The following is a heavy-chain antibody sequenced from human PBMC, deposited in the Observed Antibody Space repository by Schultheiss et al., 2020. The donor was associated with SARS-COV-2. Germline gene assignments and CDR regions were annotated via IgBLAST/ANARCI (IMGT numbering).Heavy chain of an antibody. D-gene: IGHD3-22*01. Sequence: SGPTLVKPTQTLTLTCTFSGFSLSTSGVGVGWIRQPPGKALEWLALIYWDDDKRYSPSLKSRLTITKDTSKNQVVLTMTNMDPVDTATYYCARTPLYYYDSSGYYYYYYGMDVWGQGTTVTVSS. V-gene: IGHV2-5*02. CDR3: ARTPLYYYDSSGYYYYYYGMDV. CDR1: GFSLSTSGVG. J-gene: IGHJ6*02. CDR2: IYWDDDK.